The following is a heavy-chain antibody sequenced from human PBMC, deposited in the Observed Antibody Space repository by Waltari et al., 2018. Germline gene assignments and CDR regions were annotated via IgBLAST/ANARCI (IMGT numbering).Heavy chain of an antibody. CDR1: GYSISSGYY. CDR2: IYHSGST. D-gene: IGHD3-22*01. Sequence: QVQLQESGPGLVKPSETLSLTCAVSGYSISSGYYWGWLRQPPGKGLEWIGSIYHSGSTYYNPSLKSRVTISVDTSKNQFSLKLSSVTAADTAVYYCARDRYYDSSGPSGAFDIWGQGTMVTVSS. J-gene: IGHJ3*02. V-gene: IGHV4-38-2*02. CDR3: ARDRYYDSSGPSGAFDI.